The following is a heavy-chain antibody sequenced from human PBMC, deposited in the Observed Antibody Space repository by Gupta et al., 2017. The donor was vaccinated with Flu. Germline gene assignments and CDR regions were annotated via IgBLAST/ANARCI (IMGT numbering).Heavy chain of an antibody. CDR2: IKQDGSEK. D-gene: IGHD1-26*01. CDR3: ARDRQRATSFARHDY. Sequence: APGKGLEWVANIKQDGSEKYYVDSVKGRFTISRDNAKNSLYLQMNSLRAEDTAVYYCARDRQRATSFARHDYWGQGTLVTVSS. V-gene: IGHV3-7*01. J-gene: IGHJ4*02.